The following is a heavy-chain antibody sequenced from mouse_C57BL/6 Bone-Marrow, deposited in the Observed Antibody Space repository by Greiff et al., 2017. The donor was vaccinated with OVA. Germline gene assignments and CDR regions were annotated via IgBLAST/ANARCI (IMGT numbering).Heavy chain of an antibody. J-gene: IGHJ4*01. CDR3: ARQAMDY. CDR1: GFTFSDYG. Sequence: EVQRVESGGGLVQPGGSLTLSCAASGFTFSDYGMAWVRQAPRKGPEWVAFISNLAYSIYYADTVTGRVTISRENSKNTLYLEMSSLRSEDTAMYYCARQAMDYWGQGTSVTVSS. V-gene: IGHV5-15*01. CDR2: ISNLAYSI.